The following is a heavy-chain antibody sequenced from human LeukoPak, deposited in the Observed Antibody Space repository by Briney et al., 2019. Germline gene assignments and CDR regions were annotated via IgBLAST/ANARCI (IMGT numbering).Heavy chain of an antibody. V-gene: IGHV4-59*01. Sequence: SETLSLTCTVSGGSISRYYWSWLRQPPGKGLEWIGYIYYSGSTNYNPSLKSRVTISVDTSKNQFSLKLSSVTAADTAVYYCARGIVGAPNAYFFDYWGQGTLVTVSS. CDR1: GGSISRYY. CDR2: IYYSGST. D-gene: IGHD1-26*01. CDR3: ARGIVGAPNAYFFDY. J-gene: IGHJ4*02.